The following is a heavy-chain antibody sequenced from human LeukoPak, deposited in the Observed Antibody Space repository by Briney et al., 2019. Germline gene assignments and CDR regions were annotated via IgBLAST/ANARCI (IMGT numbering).Heavy chain of an antibody. J-gene: IGHJ2*01. Sequence: GGSLRLSCAASGFTFDDYAMRWVRQAPGKGLEWVSGISWNSGSIGYADSVKGRFTISRDNAKNSLYLQMNSLRAEDTALYYCARVIPPTTATRNWYFDLWGRGTPIIVSS. D-gene: IGHD1-1*01. CDR2: ISWNSGSI. V-gene: IGHV3-9*01. CDR1: GFTFDDYA. CDR3: ARVIPPTTATRNWYFDL.